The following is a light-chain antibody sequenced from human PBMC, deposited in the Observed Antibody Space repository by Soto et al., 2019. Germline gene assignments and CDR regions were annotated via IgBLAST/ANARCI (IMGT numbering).Light chain of an antibody. V-gene: IGKV1-33*01. Sequence: DIQMTQSPSSLSASVGDRVTITCQASQDIRNYLNWYQQKPGKAPKLLIDVASNLETGVPSRFSGSGSGADFTLTISSLQPEDSATYYCQQYDDRPPTFGGGTKVEIK. CDR2: VAS. CDR1: QDIRNY. CDR3: QQYDDRPPT. J-gene: IGKJ4*01.